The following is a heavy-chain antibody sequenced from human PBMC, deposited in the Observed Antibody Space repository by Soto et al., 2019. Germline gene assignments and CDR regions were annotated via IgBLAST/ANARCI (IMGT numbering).Heavy chain of an antibody. V-gene: IGHV1-8*01. D-gene: IGHD3-10*01. Sequence: QVQLVQSGAEVKKPGASVKVSCKASGYTFTSYDINWVRQATGQGLEWMGWMNPNSGNTGYAQKFQGRVTMTRNTSISTAYMELSSLRSEDTAVYYCARGVRPRDYGSGFYYYYGRDVWGQGSTVTVAS. CDR1: GYTFTSYD. CDR2: MNPNSGNT. CDR3: ARGVRPRDYGSGFYYYYGRDV. J-gene: IGHJ6*02.